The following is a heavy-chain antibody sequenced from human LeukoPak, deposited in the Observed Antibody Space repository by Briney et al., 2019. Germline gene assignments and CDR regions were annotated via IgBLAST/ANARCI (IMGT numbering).Heavy chain of an antibody. CDR1: GFTFSSYN. V-gene: IGHV3-21*01. J-gene: IGHJ4*02. CDR2: INSGSTYI. D-gene: IGHD3-10*01. Sequence: PGGSLRLSCAASGFTFSSYNMNWVRQAPGKGLEWVSSINSGSTYINYADSVKGRFTISRDNAENSLYLQMSRLRAEDTAVYYCARVSLGNNYGSGSYDYWGQGTLVTVSS. CDR3: ARVSLGNNYGSGSYDY.